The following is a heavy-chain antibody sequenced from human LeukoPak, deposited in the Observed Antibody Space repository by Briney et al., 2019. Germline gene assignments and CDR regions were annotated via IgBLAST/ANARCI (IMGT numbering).Heavy chain of an antibody. CDR2: INTDEIST. CDR3: AKGLRGERNYYYYAMDV. V-gene: IGHV3-74*01. CDR1: GFTFSNFR. J-gene: IGHJ6*02. Sequence: GGSLRLSCAASGFTFSNFRMHWVRQAPGKGLVWVSRINTDEISTSYADSVKGRFTISRDNAKNTLYLQMNSLRAEDTAVYYCAKGLRGERNYYYYAMDVWGQGTTVTVSS. D-gene: IGHD4-17*01.